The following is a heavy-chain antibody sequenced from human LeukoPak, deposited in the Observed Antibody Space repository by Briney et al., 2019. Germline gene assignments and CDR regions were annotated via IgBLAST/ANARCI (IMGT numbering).Heavy chain of an antibody. D-gene: IGHD6-13*01. Sequence: GGSLRLSCAASGFTFSSYWMSWVRQAPGKGLEWVANIKQDGSEKYYVDSVKGRFTISRDNAKNSLYLQMNSLRAEDTAVYYCARETKQQLVLIYYYYYMDVWGKGTTVTVSS. CDR1: GFTFSSYW. J-gene: IGHJ6*03. CDR2: IKQDGSEK. CDR3: ARETKQQLVLIYYYYYMDV. V-gene: IGHV3-7*01.